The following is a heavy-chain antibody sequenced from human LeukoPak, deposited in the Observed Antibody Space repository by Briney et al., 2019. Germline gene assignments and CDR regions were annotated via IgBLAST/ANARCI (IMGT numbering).Heavy chain of an antibody. Sequence: GGSLRLSCAASGFTFSSYSMNWVRQAPGKGLEWVSSISSSSRYIYYADSVKGRFTISRDNAKNSLYLQMNSLRAEDTAVYYCARDQHYYDSSGYTTFDYWGQGTLVTVSS. V-gene: IGHV3-21*01. CDR1: GFTFSSYS. CDR2: ISSSSRYI. D-gene: IGHD3-22*01. CDR3: ARDQHYYDSSGYTTFDY. J-gene: IGHJ4*02.